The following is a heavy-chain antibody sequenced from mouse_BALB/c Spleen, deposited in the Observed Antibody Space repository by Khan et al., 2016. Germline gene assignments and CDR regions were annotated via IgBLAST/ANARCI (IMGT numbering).Heavy chain of an antibody. CDR2: ISCYNGAT. CDR3: ARGVYYGYYAMAY. V-gene: IGHV1S34*01. CDR1: GYSFTGYY. Sequence: LVKTGASVKISCKASGYSFTGYYIHWVKQSHGKGLEWIGYISCYNGATKYNQKFRGKATFTVDTSSSTAYMHFNSLTSDDCAVYYCARGVYYGYYAMAYWAQGTSVTVSS. D-gene: IGHD1-1*01. J-gene: IGHJ4*01.